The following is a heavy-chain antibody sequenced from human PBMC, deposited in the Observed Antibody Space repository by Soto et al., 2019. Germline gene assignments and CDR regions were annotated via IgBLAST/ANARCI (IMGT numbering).Heavy chain of an antibody. Sequence: PGGSLRLSCTASGFTFGDYAMSWFRQAPGKGLEWVGFIRSKAYGGTTEYAESVKGRFTISRDDSKSIAYLQMNSLKTEDTAVDYCTRDEGAYYGSGSIGWGYYFDYGGRGPRVTVPS. J-gene: IGHJ4*02. CDR2: IRSKAYGGTT. CDR3: TRDEGAYYGSGSIGWGYYFDY. V-gene: IGHV3-49*03. CDR1: GFTFGDYA. D-gene: IGHD3-10*01.